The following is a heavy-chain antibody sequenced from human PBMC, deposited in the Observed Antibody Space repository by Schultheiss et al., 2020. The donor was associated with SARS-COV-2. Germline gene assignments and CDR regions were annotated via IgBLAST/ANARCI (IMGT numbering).Heavy chain of an antibody. Sequence: ASVKVSCKASGGTFSSYAISWVRQAPGQGLEWMGWISGYNGHTEYAQKLQGRVTMTTDTSTSTAYMELRSLRSDDTAVYYCARARYCSGGTCYSGAFDTWGQGTMVTVSS. V-gene: IGHV1-18*01. CDR3: ARARYCSGGTCYSGAFDT. J-gene: IGHJ3*02. CDR2: ISGYNGHT. CDR1: GGTFSSYA. D-gene: IGHD2-15*01.